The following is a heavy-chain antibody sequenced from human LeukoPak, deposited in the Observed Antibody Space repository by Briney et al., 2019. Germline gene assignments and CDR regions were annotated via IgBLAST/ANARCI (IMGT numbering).Heavy chain of an antibody. Sequence: GGSLTLSCAASGFTFSGSAMHWVRQASGKGLEWVGRIRSKANSYATAYAASVKGSFTISRDDSKNTAYLQMNSLKTEDTAVYYCTRYYCSGGSCYPDYWGQGTLVTVSS. CDR1: GFTFSGSA. CDR3: TRYYCSGGSCYPDY. D-gene: IGHD2-15*01. CDR2: IRSKANSYAT. J-gene: IGHJ4*02. V-gene: IGHV3-73*01.